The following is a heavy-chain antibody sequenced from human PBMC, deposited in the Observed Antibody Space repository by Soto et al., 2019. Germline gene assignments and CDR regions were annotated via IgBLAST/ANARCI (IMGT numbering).Heavy chain of an antibody. CDR1: GYTFTNYG. D-gene: IGHD6-13*01. J-gene: IGHJ4*02. CDR2: ISAYNGNT. V-gene: IGHV1-18*01. CDR3: ARGREDQAAAGRGFDY. Sequence: QVQLVQSGAEVKKPGASVKVSCKASGYTFTNYGISWVRQAPGQGLEWMGWISAYNGNTNYAQKLQGRVTMTTDTSTSTADMEVRSLRSDDTAVYYWARGREDQAAAGRGFDYWGQGTLVTVSS.